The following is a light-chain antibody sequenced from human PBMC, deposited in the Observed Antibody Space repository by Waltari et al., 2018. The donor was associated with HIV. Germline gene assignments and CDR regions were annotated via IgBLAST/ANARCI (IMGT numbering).Light chain of an antibody. V-gene: IGLV1-51*01. CDR3: ATWDASLSAVV. Sequence: QSVLTQPPSVSAAPGQKVTLSCSGNRYTIGDNYVSWHQHVPGNAPKVLINDNKKRPSGTPARFVGSKSGTSATLDIIGLQTGDEPDYYCATWDASLSAVVFGGGTRLTVL. CDR1: RYTIGDNY. J-gene: IGLJ2*01. CDR2: DNK.